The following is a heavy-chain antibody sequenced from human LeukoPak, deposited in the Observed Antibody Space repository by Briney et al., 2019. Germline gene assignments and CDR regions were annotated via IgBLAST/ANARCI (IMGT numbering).Heavy chain of an antibody. J-gene: IGHJ4*02. CDR1: GGSISSSSYY. V-gene: IGHV4-39*01. CDR3: ARQAQWGVIVIIDY. Sequence: TSETLSLTCTVSGGSISSSSYYWGWIRQPPGKGLEWIGSIYYSGSTYYNPSLKSRVTISVDTSKNQFSLKLSSVTAADTAVYYCARQAQWGVIVIIDYWGQGTLVTVSS. CDR2: IYYSGST. D-gene: IGHD3-16*02.